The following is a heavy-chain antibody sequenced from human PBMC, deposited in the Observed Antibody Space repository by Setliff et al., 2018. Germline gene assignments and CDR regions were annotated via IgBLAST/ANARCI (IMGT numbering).Heavy chain of an antibody. D-gene: IGHD3-3*01. CDR3: ARDKRQYNFWSGYYGSWGNYFDY. J-gene: IGHJ4*02. V-gene: IGHV4-39*07. Sequence: SETLSLTCTVSGGPISSSSYYWGWIRQPPGKGLEWIGSIYYSGSTYYNPSLKSRVTISVDTSKNQFSLKLSSVTAADTAVYYCARDKRQYNFWSGYYGSWGNYFDYWGQGTLVTVSS. CDR2: IYYSGST. CDR1: GGPISSSSYY.